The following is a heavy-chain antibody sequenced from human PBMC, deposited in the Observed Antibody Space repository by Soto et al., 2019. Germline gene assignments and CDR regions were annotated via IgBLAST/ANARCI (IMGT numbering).Heavy chain of an antibody. Sequence: SETLSLTCTVSGGSISSYYWSWIRQPPGKGLEWIGYIYYSGSTNYNPSLKSRVTISVDTSKNQFSLKLSSVTAADTAVYYCARVPHYGAFFGMDVWGQGTTVTVSS. CDR2: IYYSGST. J-gene: IGHJ6*02. CDR3: ARVPHYGAFFGMDV. D-gene: IGHD4-17*01. V-gene: IGHV4-59*01. CDR1: GGSISSYY.